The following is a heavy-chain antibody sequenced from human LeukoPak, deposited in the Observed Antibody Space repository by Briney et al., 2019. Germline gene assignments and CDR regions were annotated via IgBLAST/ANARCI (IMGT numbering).Heavy chain of an antibody. CDR1: GYTFTSYA. D-gene: IGHD5-24*01. J-gene: IGHJ4*02. V-gene: IGHV1-3*01. Sequence: ASVKVSCTASGYTFTSYAMHWVRQAPGQRLEWMGWINAGNGNTKYSQKFQGRVTITRDTSASTAYMELSSLRSEDTAVYYCARDRRDGYNLGSDYWGQGTLVTVSS. CDR2: INAGNGNT. CDR3: ARDRRDGYNLGSDY.